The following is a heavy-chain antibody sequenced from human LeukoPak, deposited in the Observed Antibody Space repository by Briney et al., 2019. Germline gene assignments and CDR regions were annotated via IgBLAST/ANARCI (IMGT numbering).Heavy chain of an antibody. CDR1: GFTFSSYA. CDR2: INSDGSST. J-gene: IGHJ4*02. D-gene: IGHD3-22*01. Sequence: GGSLRLSCAASGFTFSSYAMSWVRQAPGKGLVWVSRINSDGSSTSYADSVKGRFTISRDNAKNTLYLQMNSLRAEDTAVYYCARESYYDSSGYPTGYFDYWGQGTLVTVSS. CDR3: ARESYYDSSGYPTGYFDY. V-gene: IGHV3-74*01.